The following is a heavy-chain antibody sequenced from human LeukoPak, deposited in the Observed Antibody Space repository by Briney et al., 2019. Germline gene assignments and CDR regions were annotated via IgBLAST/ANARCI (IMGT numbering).Heavy chain of an antibody. CDR2: IFGSGGSP. J-gene: IGHJ4*02. D-gene: IGHD6-19*01. CDR3: AKTTTGYSSGRYPGWPVDC. V-gene: IGHV3-23*01. CDR1: GFTFGSFA. Sequence: GGSLRLSCEASGFTFGSFAMYWVRQAPGKGLDWIAGIFGSGGSPHYADSVKGRFTISRDNSKNTVYLQINSLRAEDTAVYYCAKTTTGYSSGRYPGWPVDCWGQGTLVTVSS.